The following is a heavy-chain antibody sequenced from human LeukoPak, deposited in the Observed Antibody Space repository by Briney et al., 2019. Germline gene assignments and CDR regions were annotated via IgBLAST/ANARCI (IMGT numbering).Heavy chain of an antibody. CDR2: INHSGST. Sequence: SETLSLTCAVYGGSFSGYYWSWIRQPPGKGLEWIGEINHSGSTNYNPSLKSRVTISVDTSKNQFSLKLSSVTAADTAVYYCARGRIGDYAMKYNWFDPWGQGTLVTVSS. V-gene: IGHV4-34*01. D-gene: IGHD4-17*01. CDR1: GGSFSGYY. CDR3: ARGRIGDYAMKYNWFDP. J-gene: IGHJ5*02.